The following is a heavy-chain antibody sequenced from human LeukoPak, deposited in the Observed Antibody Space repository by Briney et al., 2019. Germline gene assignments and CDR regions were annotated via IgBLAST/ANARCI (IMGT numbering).Heavy chain of an antibody. CDR1: GGSISSYY. D-gene: IGHD1-7*01. CDR3: ARRGTSGNYQMLHFDS. Sequence: SETLSLTCTVSGGSISSYYWSWIRQPPGRGLESVDTGDTNYNPSPKSRVTMSLDTSKNQFSLTLTSVTAADTAIYYCARRGTSGNYQMLHFDSWGQGILVTVSS. CDR2: TGDT. V-gene: IGHV4-59*08. J-gene: IGHJ4*02.